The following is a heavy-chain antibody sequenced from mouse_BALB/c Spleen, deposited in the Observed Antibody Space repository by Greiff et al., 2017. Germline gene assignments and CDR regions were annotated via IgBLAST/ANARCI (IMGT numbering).Heavy chain of an antibody. CDR3: ARESYYGTSEGYFDG. V-gene: IGHV5-4*02. CDR1: GFTFSDFY. D-gene: IGHD2-10*01. CDR2: ISDGGSYT. Sequence: EVQLVESGGGLVKPGGSLKLSCAASGFTFSDFYMYWVRQAPEKRLEWVATISDGGSYTYYPDSVKGRFTISRDNAKNNLYLQMSSLRSEDTAMYYCARESYYGTSEGYFDGWGAGTTVTVSP. J-gene: IGHJ1*01.